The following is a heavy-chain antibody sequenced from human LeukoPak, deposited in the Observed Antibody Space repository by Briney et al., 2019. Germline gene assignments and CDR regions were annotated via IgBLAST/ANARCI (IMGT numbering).Heavy chain of an antibody. V-gene: IGHV3-30*02. J-gene: IGHJ4*02. CDR2: IRYDGSNK. Sequence: GGSLRLSCAASGFTFSSYGMHWVRQAPGKGLEWVAFIRYDGSNKYYADSVKGRFTISRDNSKNTLYLQMNSLRAEDTAVYYCAKGIRFLEWLNDXXXQGTLVTVSS. D-gene: IGHD3-3*01. CDR1: GFTFSSYG. CDR3: AKGIRFLEWLNDX.